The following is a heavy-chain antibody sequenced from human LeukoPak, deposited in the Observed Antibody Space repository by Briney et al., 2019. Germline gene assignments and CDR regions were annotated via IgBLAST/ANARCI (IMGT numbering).Heavy chain of an antibody. D-gene: IGHD5-18*01. CDR1: GDSFSSGSYY. CDR2: IYYNGNT. J-gene: IGHJ4*02. CDR3: ARDRLYSYGYVVDY. Sequence: SETLSLTCTVSGDSFSSGSYYWRWLRQPPGKGLEWIGYIYYNGNTNYNPSLKSRVTISVDTSKNQFSLKLSSVTAADTAVYYCARDRLYSYGYVVDYWGQGTLVTVSS. V-gene: IGHV4-61*01.